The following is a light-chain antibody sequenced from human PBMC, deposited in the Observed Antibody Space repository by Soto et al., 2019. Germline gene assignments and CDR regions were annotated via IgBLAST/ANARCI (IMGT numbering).Light chain of an antibody. V-gene: IGKV3-20*01. CDR3: QQYGSSTPLT. Sequence: EIVLIQSPATLSLSRGGRATLSCRASRSVSSNFLAWYQQKPVHAPRLLIYGASSTATGIPDRFSGSGSGTDFTLTISRIEPEDFAVYYCQQYGSSTPLTFGGGTKVDIK. CDR2: GAS. J-gene: IGKJ4*01. CDR1: RSVSSNF.